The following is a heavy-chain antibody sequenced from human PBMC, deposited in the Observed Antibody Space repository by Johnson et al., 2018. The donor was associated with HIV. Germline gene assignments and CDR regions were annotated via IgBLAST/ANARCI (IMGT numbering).Heavy chain of an antibody. D-gene: IGHD4-23*01. Sequence: QVQLVESWGGVVQPGRSLRLSCAASRFTFSRYGMHWVRQAPGKGLEWVAVIPYDGADKHYADSVKGRFTISRDNSKNTLYLQMNSLRTEDTAVYYCARGTWLTVVTSHDAFDFWGQGTMVTVSS. CDR3: ARGTWLTVVTSHDAFDF. J-gene: IGHJ3*01. V-gene: IGHV3-30*03. CDR2: IPYDGADK. CDR1: RFTFSRYG.